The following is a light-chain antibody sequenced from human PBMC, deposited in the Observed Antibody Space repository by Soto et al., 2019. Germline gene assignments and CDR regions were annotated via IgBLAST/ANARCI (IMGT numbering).Light chain of an antibody. CDR2: EVS. V-gene: IGLV2-14*03. CDR1: SSDVGGYIF. J-gene: IGLJ1*01. CDR3: TSFTSSTTPYV. Sequence: QSVLTQPASVSGSLGQSITISCTGTSSDVGGYIFVSWYQQHPGKAPKLLIYEVSNRPSGVSNRFSGSRSDNTASLTISGLXAEDEADYYCTSFTSSTTPYVFGTGTKVTVL.